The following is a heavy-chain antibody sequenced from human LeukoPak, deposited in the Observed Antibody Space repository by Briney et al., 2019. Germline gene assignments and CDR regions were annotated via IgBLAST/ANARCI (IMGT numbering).Heavy chain of an antibody. V-gene: IGHV4-34*01. Sequence: SETLSLTCAVYGGSFSGYYWSWIRQPPGKGLEWIGEINRSGSTNYNPSLKSRVTISVDTSKNQFSLKLSSVTAADTAVYYYARGIGAKGFDYWGQGTLVTVSS. CDR2: INRSGST. CDR3: ARGIGAKGFDY. J-gene: IGHJ4*02. D-gene: IGHD4/OR15-4a*01. CDR1: GGSFSGYY.